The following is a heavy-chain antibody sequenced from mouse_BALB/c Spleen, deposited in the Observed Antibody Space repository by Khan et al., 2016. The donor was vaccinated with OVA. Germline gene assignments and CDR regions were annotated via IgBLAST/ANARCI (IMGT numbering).Heavy chain of an antibody. D-gene: IGHD2-3*01. CDR1: GFSLTSYG. CDR3: ARWFDGYSSLYAMDY. CDR2: IWSDGNT. Sequence: QVQLKQSGPGLVAPSQSLSITCTVSGFSLTSYGVHWVRQPPGKGLEWLVVIWSDGNTNYNSVLKSRLSISKDNSKSQVFLKMNILQTDDTAIYYCARWFDGYSSLYAMDYWGQGTSVTVSA. V-gene: IGHV2-6*02. J-gene: IGHJ4*01.